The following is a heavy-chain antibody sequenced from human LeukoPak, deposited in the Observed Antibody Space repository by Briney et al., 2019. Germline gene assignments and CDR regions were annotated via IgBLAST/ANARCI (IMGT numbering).Heavy chain of an antibody. Sequence: PSETLSLTCAVYGGSFSGYYWSWIHKPPGKGLEWIGEINHSGGTNYNPSLKSRVTISVDTSKSQFSLKLSSVTAADTAVYYCAKRKTYYDYVWGSYRYMDPFDYWGQGTPVTVSS. CDR2: INHSGGT. D-gene: IGHD3-16*02. CDR3: AKRKTYYDYVWGSYRYMDPFDY. CDR1: GGSFSGYY. J-gene: IGHJ4*02. V-gene: IGHV4-34*01.